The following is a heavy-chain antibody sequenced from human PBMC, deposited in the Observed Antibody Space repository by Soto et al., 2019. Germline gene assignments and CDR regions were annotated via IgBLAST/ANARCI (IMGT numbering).Heavy chain of an antibody. Sequence: AASVKGSCKASGYTFTGYYMHWGRQAPGQGLEWMGWINPNSGGTNYAQKFQGWVTMTRDTSISTAYMELSRLRSDDTAVYYCASGPPYYMDVWGKGTTVTVSS. CDR3: ASGPPYYMDV. CDR2: INPNSGGT. CDR1: GYTFTGYY. V-gene: IGHV1-2*04. J-gene: IGHJ6*03.